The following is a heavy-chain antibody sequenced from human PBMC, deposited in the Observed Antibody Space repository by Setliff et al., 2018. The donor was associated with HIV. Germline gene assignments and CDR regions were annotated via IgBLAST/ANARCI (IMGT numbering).Heavy chain of an antibody. D-gene: IGHD4-17*01. CDR3: AKSTTVVRNPLDS. Sequence: GGSLRLSCAASGFTFNDHTMHWVRQAPGKGLEWVSLITWDGANTYYADSVKGRFTISRDNSKNSLYLQMNRLRTEDTALYYCAKSTTVVRNPLDSWGQGTLVTVSS. V-gene: IGHV3-43*01. CDR1: GFTFNDHT. CDR2: ITWDGANT. J-gene: IGHJ4*02.